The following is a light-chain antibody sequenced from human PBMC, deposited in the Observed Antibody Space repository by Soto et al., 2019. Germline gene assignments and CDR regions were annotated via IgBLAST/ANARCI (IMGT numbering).Light chain of an antibody. CDR3: SSYAGSLSDYV. CDR1: SSDVGGYKY. V-gene: IGLV2-8*01. J-gene: IGLJ1*01. CDR2: AVN. Sequence: QSVLTQPPSASGSPGQSVTISRTGTSSDVGGYKYVSWYQQYPGKAPKPMIYAVNKRPSGVPDRFSGSKSGNTASLTVSGLQAEDEADYYCSSYAGSLSDYVLGNGTKVTVL.